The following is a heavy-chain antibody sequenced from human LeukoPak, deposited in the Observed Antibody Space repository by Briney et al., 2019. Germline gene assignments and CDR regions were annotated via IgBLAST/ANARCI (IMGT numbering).Heavy chain of an antibody. V-gene: IGHV3-53*01. CDR1: GFTVSSNY. D-gene: IGHD6-19*01. CDR2: IYSGGST. CDR3: SSGWYHYYYGMDA. J-gene: IGHJ6*04. Sequence: GGSLRLSCAASGFTVSSNYMSWVRQAPGKGLEWVSVIYSGGSTYYADSVKGRFTISRDNSKNTLYLQMNSLRAEDTAVYYCSSGWYHYYYGMDAWGKGTTVTVSS.